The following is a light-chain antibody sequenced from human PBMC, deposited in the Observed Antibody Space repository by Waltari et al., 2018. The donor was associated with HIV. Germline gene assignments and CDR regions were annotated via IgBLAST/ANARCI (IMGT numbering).Light chain of an antibody. CDR1: QSVDNTY. J-gene: IGKJ2*01. CDR3: QHYAISPPMYT. CDR2: GVS. V-gene: IGKV3-20*01. Sequence: DIVLTPSPGTLSLSPGERATLSCRASQSVDNTYLAWYQQKPGQAPRLLIYGVSSRATGIPDRFSGSGSETDFALTISRLEPEDFAVYYCQHYAISPPMYTFGQGTKLEIK.